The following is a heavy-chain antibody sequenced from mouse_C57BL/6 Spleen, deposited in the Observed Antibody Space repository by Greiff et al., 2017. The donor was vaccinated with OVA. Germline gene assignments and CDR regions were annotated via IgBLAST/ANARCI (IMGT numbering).Heavy chain of an antibody. Sequence: QVQLQQPGAELVKPGASVKMSCKASGYTFTSYWITWVKQRPGQGLEWIGDIYPGSGSTNYNEKFKSKATLTVDTSSSTAYMQLSSLTSEVSADYYCTKEEPRYFDVWGTGTTVTVSS. V-gene: IGHV1-55*01. J-gene: IGHJ1*03. CDR3: TKEEPRYFDV. CDR2: IYPGSGST. CDR1: GYTFTSYW.